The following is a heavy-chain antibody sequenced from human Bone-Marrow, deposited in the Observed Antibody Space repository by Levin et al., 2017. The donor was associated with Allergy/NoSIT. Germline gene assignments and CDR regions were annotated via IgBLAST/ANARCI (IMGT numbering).Heavy chain of an antibody. CDR2: INSGGSAT. J-gene: IGHJ4*02. CDR1: GFTFSTYW. D-gene: IGHD2-2*01. Sequence: GGSLRLSCAVSGFTFSTYWLHWVRQAPGKGLVWVSRINSGGSATDYADSVKGRFTISRDNARNTLYLQMNSLSAEDTAVYYCAKGGCSATSCLDYWGQGTLVTVSS. V-gene: IGHV3-74*01. CDR3: AKGGCSATSCLDY.